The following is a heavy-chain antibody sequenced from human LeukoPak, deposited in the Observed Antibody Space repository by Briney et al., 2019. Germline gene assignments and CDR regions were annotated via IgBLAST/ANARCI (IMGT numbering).Heavy chain of an antibody. CDR1: GYTFTGYY. CDR2: INPNSGGT. Sequence: ASVKVSCKPSGYTFTGYYMHWVRQAPGQGLEWMGWINPNSGGTNYAQKFQGRVTMTRDTSISTAYMELSRLRSDEPAVYYRESPANYYYDSSGYSNWFDPWGQGTLVTVSS. CDR3: ESPANYYYDSSGYSNWFDP. J-gene: IGHJ5*02. D-gene: IGHD3-22*01. V-gene: IGHV1-2*02.